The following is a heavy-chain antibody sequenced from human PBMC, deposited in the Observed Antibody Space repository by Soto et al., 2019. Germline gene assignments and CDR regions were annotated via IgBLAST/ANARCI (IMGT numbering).Heavy chain of an antibody. Sequence: LRLSCLVSGFTFSTYAMFWVRQAPGKGLEWVALISFDGSSEYYADSVKGRFTISRDNSKDTLYLQMNSLRAEDTAVFYCARSVRGVVNTGIDYWGQGTLVTVSS. CDR2: ISFDGSSE. V-gene: IGHV3-30*04. J-gene: IGHJ4*02. D-gene: IGHD3-10*01. CDR1: GFTFSTYA. CDR3: ARSVRGVVNTGIDY.